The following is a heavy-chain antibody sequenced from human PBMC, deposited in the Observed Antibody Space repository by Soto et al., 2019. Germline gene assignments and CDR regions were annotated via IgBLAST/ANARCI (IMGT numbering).Heavy chain of an antibody. CDR1: GFTFDDYT. CDR3: AKASGYSSSSLSYYYYGMDV. J-gene: IGHJ6*02. CDR2: ISWDGGST. D-gene: IGHD6-6*01. V-gene: IGHV3-43*01. Sequence: GGSLRLSCAASGFTFDDYTMHWVRQAPGKGLEWVSLISWDGGSTYYADSVKGRFTISRDNSKNSLYLQMNSLRTEDTALYYCAKASGYSSSSLSYYYYGMDVWGQGTTVTVSS.